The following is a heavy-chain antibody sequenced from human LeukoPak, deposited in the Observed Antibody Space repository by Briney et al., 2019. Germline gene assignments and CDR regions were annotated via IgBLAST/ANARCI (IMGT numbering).Heavy chain of an antibody. CDR1: GYRFTTYW. J-gene: IGHJ6*02. Sequence: VESPEISCKGSGYRFTTYWIGWVRQMPGKGLEWMGIINPDNSDTRYSPSFQGQVTISADKSTTTAYLQWSSLKTSDTAMYYCARQGSCDSTRCYVYYHSGMDVWGQGTTVTVSS. CDR3: ARQGSCDSTRCYVYYHSGMDV. CDR2: INPDNSDT. V-gene: IGHV5-51*01. D-gene: IGHD2-2*01.